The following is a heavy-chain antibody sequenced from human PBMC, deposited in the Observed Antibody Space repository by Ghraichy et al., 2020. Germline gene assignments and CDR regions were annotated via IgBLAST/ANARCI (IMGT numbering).Heavy chain of an antibody. CDR2: IYHNGGT. Sequence: SQTLSLTCTVSGGSVSSNRHYWGWIRQPPGKGLEWIATIYHNGGTFYNPSLKSRVSISLDMSKNQFSLKVNSVTAADTAVYYCARSDDSGNSGVDYFDHCGQGALVTVSS. D-gene: IGHD4-17*01. J-gene: IGHJ4*02. CDR3: ARSDDSGNSGVDYFDH. V-gene: IGHV4-39*01. CDR1: GGSVSSNRHY.